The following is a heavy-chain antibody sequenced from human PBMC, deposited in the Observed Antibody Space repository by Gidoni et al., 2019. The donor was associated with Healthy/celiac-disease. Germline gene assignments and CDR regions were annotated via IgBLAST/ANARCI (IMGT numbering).Heavy chain of an antibody. CDR3: AREFRRYSYGYDY. CDR2: IYTSGST. CDR1: GGSISSGRYY. Sequence: QVQLQESGPGLVKPSQTLSLTCTVSGGSISSGRYYWSWIRQPAGKGLEWIGRIYTSGSTNYNPSLKSRVTISVDTSKNQFSLKLSSVTAADTAVYYCAREFRRYSYGYDYWGQGTLVTVSS. J-gene: IGHJ4*02. V-gene: IGHV4-61*02. D-gene: IGHD5-18*01.